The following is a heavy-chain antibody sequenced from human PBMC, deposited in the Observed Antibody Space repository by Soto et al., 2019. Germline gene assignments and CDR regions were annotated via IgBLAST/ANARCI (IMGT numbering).Heavy chain of an antibody. Sequence: QTLSLTCXISGDSVSSNSAAWNWIRQSPSRGLEWLGRTYYRSKWYNDYAVSVKSRITINPDTSKNQFSLQLNSVTPEDTAVYYRARRPYQWLSKTYAFDIWGQGTMVTVSS. CDR2: TYYRSKWYN. CDR1: GDSVSSNSAA. D-gene: IGHD6-19*01. V-gene: IGHV6-1*01. J-gene: IGHJ3*02. CDR3: ARRPYQWLSKTYAFDI.